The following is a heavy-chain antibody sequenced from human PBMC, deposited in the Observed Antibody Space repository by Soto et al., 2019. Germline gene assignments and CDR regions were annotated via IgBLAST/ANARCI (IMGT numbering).Heavy chain of an antibody. CDR1: GYTFTSYA. CDR2: INAGNGNT. Sequence: ASVKVSCKASGYTFTSYAMHWVRQAPGQRLEWMGWINAGNGNTKYSQKFQGRVTITRDTSASTAHMELRSLRSEDTAVYYCARSIQEDIGVAGPKDIWFDPWGQGTLVTVSS. CDR3: ARSIQEDIGVAGPKDIWFDP. V-gene: IGHV1-3*01. D-gene: IGHD6-19*01. J-gene: IGHJ5*02.